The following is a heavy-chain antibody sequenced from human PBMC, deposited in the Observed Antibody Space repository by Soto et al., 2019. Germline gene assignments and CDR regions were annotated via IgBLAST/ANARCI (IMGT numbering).Heavy chain of an antibody. CDR2: ILADFNT. Sequence: EVQLLESGGGLVQPGGSLTLSCAASGFTFSDYTMTWVRQAPGKVLECISVILADFNTYYAGSVRGRFTISRDNSKNTLDLQMDSLRAEDTAVYYCARRVEGYFEYWGQGALVTVSS. CDR3: ARRVEGYFEY. V-gene: IGHV3-23*03. CDR1: GFTFSDYT. J-gene: IGHJ4*02.